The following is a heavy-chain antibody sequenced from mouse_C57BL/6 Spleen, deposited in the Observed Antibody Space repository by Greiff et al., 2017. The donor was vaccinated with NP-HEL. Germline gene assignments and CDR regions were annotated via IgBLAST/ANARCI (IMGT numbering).Heavy chain of an antibody. V-gene: IGHV1-63*01. CDR3: ARGGYDYEGNFDY. CDR2: IYPGGGYT. CDR1: GYTFANYW. J-gene: IGHJ2*01. Sequence: QVQLQQSGAELVRPGTSVKMSCKASGYTFANYWIGWAKQRPGHGLEWIGDIYPGGGYTNYNEKFKGKATLTADKSSSTAYMQFSSLTSEDSAIYYCARGGYDYEGNFDYWGQGTTLTVSS. D-gene: IGHD2-4*01.